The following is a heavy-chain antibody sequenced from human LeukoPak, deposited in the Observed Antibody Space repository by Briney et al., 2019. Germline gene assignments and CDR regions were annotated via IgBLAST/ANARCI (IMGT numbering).Heavy chain of an antibody. CDR3: ARARGDIVVVPAAIWFDP. CDR1: GYTFTGYY. D-gene: IGHD2-2*01. Sequence: ASVKVSCKASGYTFTGYYMHWVRQAPGQGLEWMGWVKPNNGGTNYAQKFQGRVTMTRDTSISAAYMELSRLRSDDTAVYYCARARGDIVVVPAAIWFDPWGQGTLVTVSS. CDR2: VKPNNGGT. J-gene: IGHJ5*02. V-gene: IGHV1-2*02.